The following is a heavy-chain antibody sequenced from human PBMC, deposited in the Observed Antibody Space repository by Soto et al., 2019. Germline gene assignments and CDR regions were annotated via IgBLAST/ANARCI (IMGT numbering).Heavy chain of an antibody. D-gene: IGHD3-22*01. CDR1: GGSISSGDYY. V-gene: IGHV4-30-4*01. Sequence: QVQLQESGPGLVKPSQTLSLTCTVSGGSISSGDYYWSWIRQPPGKGLEWIGYIYYSGSTYYNPSLKSRVTISVDTSKNQFPLKLSSVTAADTAVYYCARDNGGYYDSSRAFDIWGQGTMVTVSS. CDR2: IYYSGST. CDR3: ARDNGGYYDSSRAFDI. J-gene: IGHJ3*02.